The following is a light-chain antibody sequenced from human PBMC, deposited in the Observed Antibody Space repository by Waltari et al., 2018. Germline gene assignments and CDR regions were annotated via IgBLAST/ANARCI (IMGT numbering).Light chain of an antibody. V-gene: IGKV3-11*01. CDR2: DSS. CDR1: QSVSTY. J-gene: IGKJ4*01. CDR3: QQRYKWPLT. Sequence: EIVLTQSPATLSLSPGERATLSCRASQSVSTYLAWYQQRPGQPPRLLIYDSSSRATGIPARLSGSGSETDFTLTISSLEPEDFAVYYCQQRYKWPLTFGGGSKVEI.